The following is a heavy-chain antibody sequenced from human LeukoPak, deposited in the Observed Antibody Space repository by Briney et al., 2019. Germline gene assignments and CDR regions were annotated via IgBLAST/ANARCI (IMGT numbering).Heavy chain of an antibody. J-gene: IGHJ4*02. V-gene: IGHV4-59*11. CDR2: IYYSGST. Sequence: PSETLSLTCTVSGGSISSHYWSRIRQPPGKGLEWIGYIYYSGSTNYNPSLKSRVTISVDTSKNQFSLKLSSVTAADTAVYYCARDSAAIGIDYWGQGTLVTVSS. CDR1: GGSISSHY. D-gene: IGHD2-2*01. CDR3: ARDSAAIGIDY.